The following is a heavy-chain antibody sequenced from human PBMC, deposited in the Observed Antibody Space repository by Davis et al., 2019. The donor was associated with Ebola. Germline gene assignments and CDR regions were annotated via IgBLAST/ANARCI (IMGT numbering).Heavy chain of an antibody. CDR1: GYRLTTYW. V-gene: IGHV5-51*01. CDR3: ARGTSLARTFDD. CDR2: IYPGDPDT. D-gene: IGHD3-3*02. Sequence: GESLMPSCKGSGYRLTTYWTGWVRQMPGKGLEWMGIIYPGDPDTRYSPSFQGQVTISADESFITAYRQWSSLKASDTAMYYCARGTSLARTFDDWGQGTLVTVSS. J-gene: IGHJ4*02.